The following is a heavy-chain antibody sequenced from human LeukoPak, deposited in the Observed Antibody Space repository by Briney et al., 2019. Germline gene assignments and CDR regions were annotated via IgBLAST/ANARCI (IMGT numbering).Heavy chain of an antibody. J-gene: IGHJ6*02. D-gene: IGHD2-2*01. Sequence: SETLSLTCTVSGGSISSYYWSWIRQPAGKGLEWIGRIYTSGSTNYNPSLKSRVTMSVDTSKNQFSLKLSSVTAADTAVYYCARAGGYCSSTSCPYYYYYGMDVWGQGTTVTVSS. CDR3: ARAGGYCSSTSCPYYYYYGMDV. CDR2: IYTSGST. CDR1: GGSISSYY. V-gene: IGHV4-4*07.